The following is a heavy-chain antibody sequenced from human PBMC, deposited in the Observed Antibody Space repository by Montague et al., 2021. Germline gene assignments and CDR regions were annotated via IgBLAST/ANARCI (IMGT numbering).Heavy chain of an antibody. CDR2: VYYTGTT. D-gene: IGHD7-27*01. Sequence: SETLSLTCTVSGDSINFYYWSWIRQPPGKGLEWIGYVYYTGTTNXNPSLKSRVTISVDTSRNQFILNVNSVTAADTAVYYCARKGTNWDYWGQGTLVTVSS. V-gene: IGHV4-59*01. J-gene: IGHJ4*02. CDR1: GDSINFYY. CDR3: ARKGTNWDY.